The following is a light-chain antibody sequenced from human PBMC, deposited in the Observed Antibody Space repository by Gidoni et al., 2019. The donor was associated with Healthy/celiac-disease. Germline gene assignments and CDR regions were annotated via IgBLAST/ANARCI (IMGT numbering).Light chain of an antibody. J-gene: IGKJ1*01. Sequence: DIQMTQSPSTLSASVGDRVTITCRASQSSSSWLAWYQQKPGKAPKLLIYKASSLESGVPSRCSGSGSGTEFTLTISSLQPDDFATYYFQQYNSYRTFGQGTKVEIK. CDR3: QQYNSYRT. CDR1: QSSSSW. V-gene: IGKV1-5*03. CDR2: KAS.